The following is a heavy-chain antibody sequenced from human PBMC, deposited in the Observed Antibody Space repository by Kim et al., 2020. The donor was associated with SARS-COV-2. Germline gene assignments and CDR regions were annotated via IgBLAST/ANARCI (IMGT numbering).Heavy chain of an antibody. D-gene: IGHD1-26*01. V-gene: IGHV3-49*02. CDR3: TVGAGLDYYYYGMDV. Sequence: SVKGRFTISRDDSKSIAYLQMNSLKTEDTAVYYCTVGAGLDYYYYGMDVWGQGTTVTVSS. J-gene: IGHJ6*02.